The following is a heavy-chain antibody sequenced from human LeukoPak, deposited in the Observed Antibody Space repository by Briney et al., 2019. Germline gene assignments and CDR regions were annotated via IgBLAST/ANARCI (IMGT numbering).Heavy chain of an antibody. CDR2: INPNSGGT. Sequence: ASVKVSCKASGYTFTSYYMHWVRQAPGQGLEWMGWINPNSGGTNYAQKFQGRVTMTRDTSISTAYMELSRLRSDDTAVYYCARDLAVAGNDAFDIWGQGTMVTVSS. J-gene: IGHJ3*02. D-gene: IGHD6-19*01. V-gene: IGHV1-2*02. CDR3: ARDLAVAGNDAFDI. CDR1: GYTFTSYY.